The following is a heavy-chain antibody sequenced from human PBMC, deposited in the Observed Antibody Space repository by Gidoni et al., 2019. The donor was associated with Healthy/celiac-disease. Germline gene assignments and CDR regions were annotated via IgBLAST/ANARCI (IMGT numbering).Heavy chain of an antibody. J-gene: IGHJ4*02. D-gene: IGHD5-12*01. CDR2: ISYDGSNK. Sequence: QVQLVESGGGVVQPGRSLRLSCAAHGFTFSSYAMHWVRQAPGKGLEWVAVISYDGSNKYYADSVKGRFTISRDNSKNTLYLQMNSLRAEDTAVYYCARGEEVATTSGGAVNFDYWGQGTLVTVSS. CDR1: GFTFSSYA. V-gene: IGHV3-30-3*01. CDR3: ARGEEVATTSGGAVNFDY.